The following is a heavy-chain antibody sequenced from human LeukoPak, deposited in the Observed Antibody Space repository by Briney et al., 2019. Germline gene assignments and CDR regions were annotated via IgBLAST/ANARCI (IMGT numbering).Heavy chain of an antibody. CDR3: TRYSSSGWV. V-gene: IGHV3-15*01. CDR2: IKSKTDGGTT. J-gene: IGHJ4*02. D-gene: IGHD6-19*01. CDR1: RFTFNNAW. Sequence: GGSLRLPCAASRFTFNNAWMNWVRQAPGKGLEWVGRIKSKTDGGTTDYAAPVKGRFTISRYDSKKTLYLQMNRLKNDDTAVYYCTRYSSSGWVWGQGTLVTVSS.